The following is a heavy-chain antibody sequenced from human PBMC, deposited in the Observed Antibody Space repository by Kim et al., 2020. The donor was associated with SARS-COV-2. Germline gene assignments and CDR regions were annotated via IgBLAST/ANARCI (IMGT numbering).Heavy chain of an antibody. Sequence: ASVKVSCKASGYTFTGYYMHWVRQAPGQGLEWMGWINPNSGGTNYAQQFQGRVTMTRDTSISTAYMGLSRLRSDDPALYYCASGGEMVRGAITVAGSGAVFWGQGSLVTVSS. CDR3: ASGGEMVRGAITVAGSGAVF. D-gene: IGHD3-10*01. CDR1: GYTFTGYY. CDR2: INPNSGGT. J-gene: IGHJ4*02. V-gene: IGHV1-2*02.